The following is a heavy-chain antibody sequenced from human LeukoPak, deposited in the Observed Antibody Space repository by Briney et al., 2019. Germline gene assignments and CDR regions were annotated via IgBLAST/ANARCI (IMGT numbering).Heavy chain of an antibody. CDR2: IYYTGST. V-gene: IGHV4-59*01. Sequence: PETLSLTCTVSGGSISSYYWSWIRQSPGKGLEWIGYIYYTGSTNYNPSLKSRVTISVDTSKNQFSLRLSSVTAADTAVYYCARDIRFDYWGQGTLVTVSS. J-gene: IGHJ4*02. CDR1: GGSISSYY. CDR3: ARDIRFDY.